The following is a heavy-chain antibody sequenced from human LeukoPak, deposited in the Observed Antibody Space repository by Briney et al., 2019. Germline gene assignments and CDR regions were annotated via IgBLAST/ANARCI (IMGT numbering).Heavy chain of an antibody. Sequence: SETLSLTCTVSGGSISTYYWSWIRQPPGKGLEWIGYIFYSGTTNYNPSLKSRVTMSVDTSRNQFSLKLSSVTAADTAMYYCARVDYGDFLLLDSWGQGTLVTVSS. CDR1: GGSISTYY. D-gene: IGHD4-17*01. J-gene: IGHJ4*02. V-gene: IGHV4-59*01. CDR3: ARVDYGDFLLLDS. CDR2: IFYSGTT.